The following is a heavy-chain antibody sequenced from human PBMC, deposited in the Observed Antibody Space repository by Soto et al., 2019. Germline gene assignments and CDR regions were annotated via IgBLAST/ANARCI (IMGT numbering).Heavy chain of an antibody. CDR3: AKVGLEWVSAHSISRFDY. CDR2: IYYSGST. Sequence: PSETLSLTCTVSGGSISSYYWSWIRQPLGKALERIGYIYYSGSTIYNPSLQSRVTISVDTSENQFSLMVRSVTAADTAVYFCAKVGLEWVSAHSISRFDYWGQGVLVTVS. CDR1: GGSISSYY. J-gene: IGHJ4*01. V-gene: IGHV4-59*08. D-gene: IGHD3-3*01.